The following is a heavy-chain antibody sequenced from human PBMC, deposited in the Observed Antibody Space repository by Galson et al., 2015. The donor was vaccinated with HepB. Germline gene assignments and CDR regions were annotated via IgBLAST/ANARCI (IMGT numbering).Heavy chain of an antibody. D-gene: IGHD6-13*01. CDR2: IWSDGTNK. CDR1: GFTFSSHG. CDR3: AREAAIAAPAADDY. J-gene: IGHJ4*02. Sequence: SLRLSCAASGFTFSSHGMHWVRQTPGKGLEWVALIWSDGTNKYYADSVKGRFTISRDNSKNTLYLQMDSLRAEDTAGYYCAREAAIAAPAADDYWGPRTQVSVPS. V-gene: IGHV3-33*01.